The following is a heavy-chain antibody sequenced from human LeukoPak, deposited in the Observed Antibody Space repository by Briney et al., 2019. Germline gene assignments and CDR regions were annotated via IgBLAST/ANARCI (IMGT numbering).Heavy chain of an antibody. D-gene: IGHD3-10*01. CDR2: INPNSGGT. Sequence: ASVKVSCKASGYTFTGYYMHWVRQAPGQGLEWMGWINPNSGGTNYAQKFQGRVTMTRDTSISTAYMELSRLRSDDTAVYYCARAGRLLWFGELPFDYWGQGTLVTVSS. CDR1: GYTFTGYY. J-gene: IGHJ4*02. CDR3: ARAGRLLWFGELPFDY. V-gene: IGHV1-2*02.